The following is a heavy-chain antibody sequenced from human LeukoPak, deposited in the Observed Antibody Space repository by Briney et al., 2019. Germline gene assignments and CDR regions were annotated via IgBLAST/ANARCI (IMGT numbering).Heavy chain of an antibody. CDR1: GGSISSSNW. CDR3: AREGITMMGGMDV. D-gene: IGHD3-22*01. CDR2: IYHSGST. Sequence: SETLSLTCAVSGGSISSSNWWSWVRQPPGKGLEWIGEIYHSGSTNYNPSLKSRVTISVDKSKNQFSLRLSSVTAADTAVYYCAREGITMMGGMDVWGQGTTVTVSS. V-gene: IGHV4-4*02. J-gene: IGHJ6*02.